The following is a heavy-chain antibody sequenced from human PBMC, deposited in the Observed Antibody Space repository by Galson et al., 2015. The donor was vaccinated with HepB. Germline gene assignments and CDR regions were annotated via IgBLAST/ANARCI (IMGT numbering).Heavy chain of an antibody. J-gene: IGHJ4*02. CDR3: ARGVLY. V-gene: IGHV4-61*03. CDR2: VHYSGRT. CDR1: GASIGIVDSF. Sequence: SETLSLTCTVSGASIGIVDSFWSWIRQPPGKGLEWIGYVHYSGRTYYNPSLESRVTISLDTSKNHFSLRLTSVTATDTAVYYCARGVLYWGQGTLVTVSS.